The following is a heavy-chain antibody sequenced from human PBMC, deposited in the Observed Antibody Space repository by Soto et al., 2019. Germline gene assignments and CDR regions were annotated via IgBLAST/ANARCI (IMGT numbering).Heavy chain of an antibody. J-gene: IGHJ5*02. D-gene: IGHD2-8*01. V-gene: IGHV1-8*01. CDR1: GYTFINYD. Sequence: SVKVSCKASGYTFINYDINWVRQATGQGLEWVGWMNPDSGNTGYAQNFQGRVTMTGNTSISSVYMELSSLTSEDTAVYYCARRRGSNGWFDLWGQGTL. CDR2: MNPDSGNT. CDR3: ARRRGSNGWFDL.